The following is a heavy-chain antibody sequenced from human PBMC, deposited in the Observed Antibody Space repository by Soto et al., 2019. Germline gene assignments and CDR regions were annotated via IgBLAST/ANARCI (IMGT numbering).Heavy chain of an antibody. CDR1: GFRFSAYW. V-gene: IGHV3-74*01. J-gene: IGHJ4*01. Sequence: EVHLVESGGGLVRPGGSLRLWCAASGFRFSAYWIHWVRQVPGKGLAWVSHISNDDNSATYADSVKGRFTISRDDAKNTVYLQMNSLRADDTAVYYCVRDSARTFDYWGRGTLVTVSS. D-gene: IGHD3-10*01. CDR3: VRDSARTFDY. CDR2: ISNDDNSA.